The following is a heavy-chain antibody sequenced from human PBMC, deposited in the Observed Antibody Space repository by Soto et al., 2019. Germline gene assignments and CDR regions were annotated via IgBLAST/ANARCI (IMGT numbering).Heavy chain of an antibody. J-gene: IGHJ4*02. Sequence: GESLKISCKGSGYSFTSYWIGWVRQMPGKGLEWMGIIYPGDSDTRYSPSFQGQVTISADKSISTAYLQWGSLKASDTAMYYCARYYYGSGGRRGGDKHFDYWGQGTLVTVSS. V-gene: IGHV5-51*01. CDR2: IYPGDSDT. CDR3: ARYYYGSGGRRGGDKHFDY. CDR1: GYSFTSYW. D-gene: IGHD3-10*01.